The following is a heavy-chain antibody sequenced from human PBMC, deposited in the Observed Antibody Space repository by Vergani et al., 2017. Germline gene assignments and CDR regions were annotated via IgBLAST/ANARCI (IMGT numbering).Heavy chain of an antibody. J-gene: IGHJ4*02. CDR2: ISSSSSTI. Sequence: EVQLVESGGGLVQPGGSLRLSCAASGFTFSSYSMNWVRQAPGKGLEWVSYISSSSSTIYYANSVKGRFTISRDNAKNSLYLQMNSLRAEDTAVYYCARDLATVIRGPEWGFDYWGQGTLVTVSS. V-gene: IGHV3-48*01. CDR3: ARDLATVIRGPEWGFDY. D-gene: IGHD4-17*01. CDR1: GFTFSSYS.